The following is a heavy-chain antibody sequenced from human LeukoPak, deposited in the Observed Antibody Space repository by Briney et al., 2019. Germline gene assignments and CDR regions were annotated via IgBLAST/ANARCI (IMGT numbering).Heavy chain of an antibody. CDR1: GFTFSSYA. D-gene: IGHD3-16*01. CDR3: ARDYNVRGSKAHFDY. CDR2: VSYDGSNK. Sequence: GGSLRLSCAASGFTFSSYAMHWVRQAPGKGLEWVAVVSYDGSNKYYADSVKGRFTISRDNSKNTLYLQMNSLRAEDTAVYYCARDYNVRGSKAHFDYWGQGTLVTVSS. J-gene: IGHJ4*02. V-gene: IGHV3-30*04.